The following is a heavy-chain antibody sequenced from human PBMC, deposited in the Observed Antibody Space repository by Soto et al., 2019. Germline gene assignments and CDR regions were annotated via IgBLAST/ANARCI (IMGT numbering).Heavy chain of an antibody. D-gene: IGHD3-10*01. Sequence: SETLSLTCTVSGGSISSHYWTCIRQPPGKRLEWIGYIFYSGSTNYNPSLNSRVTISVDTSKNQFSLKLSAVTAADTAVYYCARLERYGSGPHPPTLAAYWGQGTLVTVSS. V-gene: IGHV4-59*08. CDR2: IFYSGST. CDR3: ARLERYGSGPHPPTLAAY. J-gene: IGHJ4*02. CDR1: GGSISSHY.